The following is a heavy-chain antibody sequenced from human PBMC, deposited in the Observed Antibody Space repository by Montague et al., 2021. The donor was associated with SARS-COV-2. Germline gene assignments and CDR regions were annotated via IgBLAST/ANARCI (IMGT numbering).Heavy chain of an antibody. CDR1: GGSIGSSSYY. D-gene: IGHD3-16*02. CDR2: IYYSGST. V-gene: IGHV4-39*07. J-gene: IGHJ5*02. CDR3: AGALIMITFGGVIAHWFDP. Sequence: SETLSLTCTVSGGSIGSSSYYWGWIRQPPGKGLEWIGSIYYSGSTYYNPSLKSRVTISVDTSKNQFSLKLSSVTAADTAVYYCAGALIMITFGGVIAHWFDPWGQGTLVTVSS.